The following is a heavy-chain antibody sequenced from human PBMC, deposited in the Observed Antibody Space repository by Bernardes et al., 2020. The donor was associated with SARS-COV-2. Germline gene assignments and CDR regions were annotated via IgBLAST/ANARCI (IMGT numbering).Heavy chain of an antibody. Sequence: PTLVKPTETLTLTCTVSGFSLSNARMGVSWIRQPPGKALEWLAHIFSNDEKSYSTSLKSRLTISKDTSKSQVVLTMTNMDPVDTATYYCARNYDFWSGYLGMDVWGKGTTVTVSS. D-gene: IGHD3-3*01. V-gene: IGHV2-26*01. CDR1: GFSLSNARMG. CDR3: ARNYDFWSGYLGMDV. J-gene: IGHJ6*03. CDR2: IFSNDEK.